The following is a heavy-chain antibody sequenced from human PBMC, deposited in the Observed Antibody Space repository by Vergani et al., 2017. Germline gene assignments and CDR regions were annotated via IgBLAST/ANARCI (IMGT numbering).Heavy chain of an antibody. CDR3: ARPHGDILPPDPRRLDY. CDR1: GYTFTNYY. CDR2: INPRGGST. J-gene: IGHJ4*02. Sequence: QVQLVQSGAEMKKPGASVRVSCKTSGYTFTNYYIHWVRQAPGQGLEWMGIINPRGGSTTYAQQFQGRLTMTRDTSTSTVYMDLSNLRSEDTAVYYCARPHGDILPPDPRRLDYWGQGTLVTVSS. V-gene: IGHV1-46*03.